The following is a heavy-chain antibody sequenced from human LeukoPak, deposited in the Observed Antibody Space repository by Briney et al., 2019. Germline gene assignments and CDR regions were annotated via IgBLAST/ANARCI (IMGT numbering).Heavy chain of an antibody. CDR1: GFTFKSYG. J-gene: IGHJ4*02. CDR2: ISGSGDNT. D-gene: IGHD2-15*01. V-gene: IGHV3-23*01. Sequence: GGSLRLSCAASGFTFKSYGMTWVRQAPGKGLGWVSVISGSGDNTYYADSVKGRFTISRDNSKNTLYLQMNSLRAEDTAVYYCAKGGGGSCYSGSDYWGQGTLLTVSS. CDR3: AKGGGGSCYSGSDY.